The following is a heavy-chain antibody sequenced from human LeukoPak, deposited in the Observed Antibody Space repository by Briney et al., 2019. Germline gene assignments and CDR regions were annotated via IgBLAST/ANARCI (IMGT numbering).Heavy chain of an antibody. CDR3: AKLGYCSSTSCEDGMDV. D-gene: IGHD2-2*01. CDR2: IYHSGST. CDR1: GGSISSGGYS. V-gene: IGHV4-30-2*01. J-gene: IGHJ6*02. Sequence: PSQTLSLTCAVSGGSISSGGYSWRWIRQPPGKGLEWIGYIYHSGSTYYNPSLKSRVTISVDTSKNQFSLKLSSVTAADTAVYYCAKLGYCSSTSCEDGMDVWGQGTTVTVSS.